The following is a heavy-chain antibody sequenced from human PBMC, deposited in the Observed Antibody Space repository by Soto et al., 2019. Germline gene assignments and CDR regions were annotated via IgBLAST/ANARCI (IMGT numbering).Heavy chain of an antibody. J-gene: IGHJ6*02. D-gene: IGHD2-2*02. CDR1: GGSISSGGYY. CDR3: ARGCSSTSCYIRYGMDV. CDR2: IYYSGST. V-gene: IGHV4-31*03. Sequence: SETLSLTCTVSGGSISSGGYYWSWIRQHPGKGLEWIGYIYYSGSTYYNPSLKSRVTISVDTSKNQFSLKLSSVTAADTAVYYCARGCSSTSCYIRYGMDVWGQGTTVTVSS.